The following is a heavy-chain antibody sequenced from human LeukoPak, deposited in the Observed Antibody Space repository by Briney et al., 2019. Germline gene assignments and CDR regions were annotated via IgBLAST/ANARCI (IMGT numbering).Heavy chain of an antibody. CDR2: IYTSGST. CDR3: ASGSYYFDY. CDR1: GGSISSGRYY. V-gene: IGHV4-61*02. J-gene: IGHJ4*02. Sequence: PSQTLSLTCTVSGGSISSGRYYWRWIRQPAGKGLEWIGRIYTSGSTNYNPSLKSRVTISVDTSKNQFSLKLSSVTAADTAVYYCASGSYYFDYWGQGTLVTVSS. D-gene: IGHD2-2*03.